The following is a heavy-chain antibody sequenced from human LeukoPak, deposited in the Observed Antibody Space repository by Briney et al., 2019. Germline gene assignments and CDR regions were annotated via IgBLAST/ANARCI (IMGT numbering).Heavy chain of an antibody. CDR1: GYTFTSYG. V-gene: IGHV1-18*01. Sequence: ASVKVSCKASGYTFTSYGISWVRQAPGQGLEWMGWVSGYNGNTNYAQNVQGRVTMTTDISTNTAYMELRSLRSDDTAVYYCAKDIHPGLDSGASCCFDYWGQGTPVTVSS. D-gene: IGHD3-22*01. CDR2: VSGYNGNT. CDR3: AKDIHPGLDSGASCCFDY. J-gene: IGHJ4*02.